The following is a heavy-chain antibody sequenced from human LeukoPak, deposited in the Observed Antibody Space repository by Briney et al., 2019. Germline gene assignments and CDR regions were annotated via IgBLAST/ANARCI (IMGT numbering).Heavy chain of an antibody. J-gene: IGHJ5*02. V-gene: IGHV5-51*01. CDR1: GYSFTSYW. Sequence: GESLKISCKGSGYSFTSYWTGWVRQMPGKGLEWMGIIYPGDSDTRYSPSFQGQVTISADKSISTAYLQWSSLKASDTAMYYCARGSRLIYNWFDPWGQGTLVTVSS. CDR2: IYPGDSDT. D-gene: IGHD3-22*01. CDR3: ARGSRLIYNWFDP.